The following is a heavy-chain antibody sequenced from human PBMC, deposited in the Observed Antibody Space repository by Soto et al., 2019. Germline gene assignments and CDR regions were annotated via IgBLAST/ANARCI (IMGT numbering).Heavy chain of an antibody. CDR1: GGSISSGGYS. D-gene: IGHD2-15*01. V-gene: IGHV4-30-2*01. CDR3: ARGPPLLY. CDR2: IYHSAST. Sequence: SETLSLTCAVSGGSISSGGYSWSWIRQPPGKGLEWIGYIYHSASTYYNPSLKSRVTISVDRSKNQFSLKLSSVTAADTAVYYCARGPPLLYWGQGTLVTVSS. J-gene: IGHJ4*02.